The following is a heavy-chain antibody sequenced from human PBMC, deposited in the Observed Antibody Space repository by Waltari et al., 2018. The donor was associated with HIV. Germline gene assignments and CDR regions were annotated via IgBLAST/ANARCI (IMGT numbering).Heavy chain of an antibody. CDR1: GYTFTAFY. CDR2: IKCNTGDT. V-gene: IGHV1-2*06. Sequence: VHLVQSGADFQRPGASVDVSCEASGYTFTAFYIHWVRQAPGQGIQWMGRIKCNTGDTNLAPNFQGRVTMTRDTSVNTAYMELRSLNSNDTAIYYCARGEDVSLTSIPPGYRFDFWGVGSAVTVSS. CDR3: ARGEDVSLTSIPPGYRFDF. D-gene: IGHD2-21*02. J-gene: IGHJ4*02.